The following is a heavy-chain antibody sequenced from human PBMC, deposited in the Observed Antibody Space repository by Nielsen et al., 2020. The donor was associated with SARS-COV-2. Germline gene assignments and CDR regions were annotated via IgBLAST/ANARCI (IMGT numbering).Heavy chain of an antibody. CDR2: INNDGSAT. J-gene: IGHJ6*02. D-gene: IGHD2-2*01. CDR3: ARGRYCSSTSCSRSGMDV. Sequence: GESLKISCAASTFTLSSFWMHWVRQVPGKGLVWVSHINNDGSATTYADSVKGRFTISRDNAKNSLYLQMNSLRAEDTAVYYCARGRYCSSTSCSRSGMDVWGQGTTVTVSS. V-gene: IGHV3-74*01. CDR1: TFTLSSFW.